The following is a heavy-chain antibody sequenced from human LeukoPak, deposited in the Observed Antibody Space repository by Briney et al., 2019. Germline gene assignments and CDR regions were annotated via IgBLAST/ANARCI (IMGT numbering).Heavy chain of an antibody. Sequence: ASVKVSCKASGYTFTGYYMHWVRQAPGQGGEWMGWINPNSGGTSYAQKFQGRVTMTRDTSISTVYMELSRLTSDDTAVYYCARDPPGVVASRQIFDIWGQGTMDTVSS. CDR2: INPNSGGT. CDR1: GYTFTGYY. J-gene: IGHJ3*02. CDR3: ARDPPGVVASRQIFDI. D-gene: IGHD2-2*01. V-gene: IGHV1-2*02.